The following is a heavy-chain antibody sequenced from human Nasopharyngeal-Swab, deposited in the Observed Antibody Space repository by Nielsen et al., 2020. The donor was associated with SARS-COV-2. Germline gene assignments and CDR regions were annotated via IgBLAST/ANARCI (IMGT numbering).Heavy chain of an antibody. CDR2: ISYDGSNK. V-gene: IGHV3-30*18. J-gene: IGHJ6*04. Sequence: WIRQPPGKGLEWVAVISYDGSNKYYADSVKGRFTISRDNSKNTLYLQMNSLRAEDTAVYYCAKHIGDAWGKGTTVTVSS. CDR3: AKHIGDA.